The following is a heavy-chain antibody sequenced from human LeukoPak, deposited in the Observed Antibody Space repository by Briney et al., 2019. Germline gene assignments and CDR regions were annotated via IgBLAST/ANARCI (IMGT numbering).Heavy chain of an antibody. J-gene: IGHJ3*02. CDR3: ARKNTIFGVVIIFADAFDI. CDR1: GGSISSSSYY. CDR2: IYYSGGT. V-gene: IGHV4-39*07. D-gene: IGHD3-3*01. Sequence: SETLSLTCTVSGGSISSSSYYWGWIRQPPGKGLEWIGSIYYSGGTYYNPSLKSRVTISVDTSKNQFSLKLSSVTAADTAVYYCARKNTIFGVVIIFADAFDIWGQGTMVTVSS.